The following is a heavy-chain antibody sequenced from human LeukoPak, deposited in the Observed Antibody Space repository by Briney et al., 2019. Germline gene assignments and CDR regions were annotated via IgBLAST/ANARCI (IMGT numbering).Heavy chain of an antibody. CDR3: ARVGSGSLYYYYYYMDV. CDR2: IYYSGST. D-gene: IGHD3-10*01. J-gene: IGHJ6*03. CDR1: GGSISSSSYY. V-gene: IGHV4-61*01. Sequence: SETLSLTGTVSGGSISSSSYYWSWIRQPPGKGLEWIGYIYYSGSTNYNPSLKSRVTISVDTSKNQFSLKLSSVTAADTAVYYCARVGSGSLYYYYYYMDVWGKGTTVTISS.